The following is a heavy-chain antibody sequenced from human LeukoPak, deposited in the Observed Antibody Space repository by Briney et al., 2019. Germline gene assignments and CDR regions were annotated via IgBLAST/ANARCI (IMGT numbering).Heavy chain of an antibody. Sequence: GGSLRLSCAASGFTFSSYSMNWVRQAPGKGLEWVSSISSSSSYIYYADSVKGRFTISRDNAKNSLYLQMNSLRAEDTAVYYCARPGIAAAGFRFDYWGQGTLVTVSS. CDR1: GFTFSSYS. V-gene: IGHV3-21*01. D-gene: IGHD6-13*01. CDR2: ISSSSSYI. J-gene: IGHJ4*02. CDR3: ARPGIAAAGFRFDY.